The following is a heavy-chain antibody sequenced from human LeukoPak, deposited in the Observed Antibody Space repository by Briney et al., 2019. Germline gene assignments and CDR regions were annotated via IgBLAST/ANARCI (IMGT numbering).Heavy chain of an antibody. V-gene: IGHV3-30*02. CDR1: GFSFRDFW. Sequence: GGSLRLSCAASGFSFRDFWMTWVRQAPGKGLEWVAFIRYDGSNKYYADSVKGRFTISRDNPKNTVYLQMNSLRGEDTAVYYCAKDRGDYYYMDVWGKGTTVTVSS. J-gene: IGHJ6*03. CDR3: AKDRGDYYYMDV. CDR2: IRYDGSNK. D-gene: IGHD1-26*01.